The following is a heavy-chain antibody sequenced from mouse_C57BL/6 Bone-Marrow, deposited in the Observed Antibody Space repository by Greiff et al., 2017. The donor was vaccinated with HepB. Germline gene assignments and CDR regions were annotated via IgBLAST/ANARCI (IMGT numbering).Heavy chain of an antibody. V-gene: IGHV1-82*01. D-gene: IGHD6-1*01. CDR3: ARKGSLYAMDY. CDR1: GYAFSSSW. Sequence: QVQLQQSGPELVKPGASVKISCKASGYAFSSSWMNWVKQRPGKGLEWIGRIYPGDGDTNYNEKFKGKATLTADKSSSTAYMQLSSLTSEDSAVCCCARKGSLYAMDYWGQGTSVTVSS. CDR2: IYPGDGDT. J-gene: IGHJ4*01.